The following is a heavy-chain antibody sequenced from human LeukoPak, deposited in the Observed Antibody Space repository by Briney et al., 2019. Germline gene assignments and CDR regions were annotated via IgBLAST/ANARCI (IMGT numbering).Heavy chain of an antibody. J-gene: IGHJ4*02. D-gene: IGHD3-22*01. CDR3: ARDAGDYYDSSGYLSDY. Sequence: GGSLRLSCAASGFTFSSYTMTWVRQAPGKGLEWVSAISGSGGSTYYADSVKGRFTISRDNSKNTLYLQMNSLRAEDTAVYYCARDAGDYYDSSGYLSDYWGQGTLVTVSS. CDR2: ISGSGGST. CDR1: GFTFSSYT. V-gene: IGHV3-23*01.